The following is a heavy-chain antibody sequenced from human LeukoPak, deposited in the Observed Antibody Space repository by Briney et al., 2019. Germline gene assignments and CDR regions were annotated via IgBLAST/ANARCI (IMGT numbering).Heavy chain of an antibody. J-gene: IGHJ6*03. CDR3: ARVRGTLYYDFWSGDPSYYYMDV. Sequence: SETLSLTCAVSGYSISSGYYWGWIRPPPGKGLEWIGSIYHSGSTYYNPSLKSRVTISVDTSKNQFSLKLSSVTAADTAVYYCARVRGTLYYDFWSGDPSYYYMDVWGKGTTVTVSS. V-gene: IGHV4-38-2*01. CDR1: GYSISSGYY. D-gene: IGHD3-3*01. CDR2: IYHSGST.